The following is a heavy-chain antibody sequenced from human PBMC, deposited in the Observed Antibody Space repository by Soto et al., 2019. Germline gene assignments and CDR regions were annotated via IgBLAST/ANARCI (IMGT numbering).Heavy chain of an antibody. D-gene: IGHD3-10*01. V-gene: IGHV3-33*01. CDR2: IWYDGSNK. CDR1: GFTFSSYG. Sequence: GGSLRLSCAASGFTFSSYGMHWVRQAPGKGLEWVAVIWYDGSNKYYADSVKGRFTISRDNSKNTLYLQMNSLRAEDTAVYYCARDLRGFGELFYYYYGMDVWGQGTTLTVSS. J-gene: IGHJ6*02. CDR3: ARDLRGFGELFYYYYGMDV.